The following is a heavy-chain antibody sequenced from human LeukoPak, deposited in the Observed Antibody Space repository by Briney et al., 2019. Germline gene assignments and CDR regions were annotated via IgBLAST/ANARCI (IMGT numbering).Heavy chain of an antibody. V-gene: IGHV1-18*01. J-gene: IGHJ2*01. CDR1: GYAFNVHG. Sequence: ASVKVSFKASGYAFNVHGITWVRQAPGQGLEWMGWISAYKGNTNYAAKFQGRVTMTTDTSTSTGYMELTSLRSDDTAVYYCARTLGGNYVEMATGVDLWGRGTLVIVSS. CDR2: ISAYKGNT. CDR3: ARTLGGNYVEMATGVDL. D-gene: IGHD5-24*01.